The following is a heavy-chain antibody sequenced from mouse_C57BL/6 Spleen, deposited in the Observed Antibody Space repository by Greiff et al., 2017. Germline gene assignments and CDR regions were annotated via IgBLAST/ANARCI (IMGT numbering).Heavy chain of an antibody. J-gene: IGHJ2*01. CDR1: GYSITSGYY. D-gene: IGHD2-1*01. CDR3: ARDRIYYGNYEEGHFDY. Sequence: EVQRVESGPGLVKPSQSLSLTCSVTGYSITSGYYWNWIRQFPGNKLEWMGYISYDGSNNYNPSPKNRIAITRDTSKNQFFLKLNSVTTEDTATYYCARDRIYYGNYEEGHFDYWGQGTTLTVSS. V-gene: IGHV3-6*01. CDR2: ISYDGSN.